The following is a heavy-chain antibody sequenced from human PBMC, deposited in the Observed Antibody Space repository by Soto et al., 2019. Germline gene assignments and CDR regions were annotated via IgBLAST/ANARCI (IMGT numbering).Heavy chain of an antibody. D-gene: IGHD1-20*01. CDR2: IYYSGST. CDR1: GGSISSGDYY. CDR3: ARGPFFARYQPFDA. Sequence: PSETLSLTCTVSGGSISSGDYYWSWIRQPPGKGLEWIGYIYYSGSTYYNPSLKSRVTISVDTSKNQFSLKLSSVTAADTAVYYCARGPFFARYQPFDAWGRGILVTVS. V-gene: IGHV4-30-4*01. J-gene: IGHJ4*02.